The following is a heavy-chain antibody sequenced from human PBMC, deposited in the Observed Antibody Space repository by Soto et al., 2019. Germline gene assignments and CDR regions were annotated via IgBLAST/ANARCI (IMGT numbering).Heavy chain of an antibody. CDR2: VNPSGGHT. Sequence: QVQLMQSGAEVKKPGASVKVSCKASGDTFTDYYIHWVRQAPGQGLEWMGTVNPSGGHTTYAQQFRAGVATTRAPSTSTLSRALTSLTSHDTAIYYCARGGDVVVVTAALDYWGQGTLVTVSS. CDR3: ARGGDVVVVTAALDY. J-gene: IGHJ4*02. CDR1: GDTFTDYY. D-gene: IGHD2-21*02. V-gene: IGHV1-46*01.